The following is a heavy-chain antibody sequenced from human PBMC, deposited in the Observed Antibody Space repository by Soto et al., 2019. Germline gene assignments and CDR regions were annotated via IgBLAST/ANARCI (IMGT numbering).Heavy chain of an antibody. V-gene: IGHV1-18*04. J-gene: IGHJ4*02. D-gene: IGHD1-26*01. Sequence: ASVKVSCKASGYTFTSNAITWVRQAPGQGLEWMGWISAYNGNTNYAQKLQGRVTMTTDTSTSTAYMELRSLRSDDTAVYYCARGSGSSPLWYFDYWGQGTLVTVSS. CDR2: ISAYNGNT. CDR3: ARGSGSSPLWYFDY. CDR1: GYTFTSNA.